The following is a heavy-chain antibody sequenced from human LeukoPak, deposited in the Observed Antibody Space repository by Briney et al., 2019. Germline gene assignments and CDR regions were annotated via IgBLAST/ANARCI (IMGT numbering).Heavy chain of an antibody. CDR3: AKSSIQLWSIYDS. J-gene: IGHJ4*02. D-gene: IGHD5-18*01. CDR1: GFTFIGYA. Sequence: GGSLRLSCAASGFTFIGYAMSWVRQAPGQGLEWVSAISGSVGGKHYAHSVKGRFTISRDTSKNTPYMEMSRLRAEDTAVYYCAKSSIQLWSIYDSWGQGTLVTVSS. CDR2: ISGSVGGK. V-gene: IGHV3-23*01.